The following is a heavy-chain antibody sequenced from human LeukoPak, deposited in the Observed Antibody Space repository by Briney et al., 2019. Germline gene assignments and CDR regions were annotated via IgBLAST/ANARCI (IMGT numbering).Heavy chain of an antibody. V-gene: IGHV3-23*01. Sequence: GGSLSLSCAASGFTCSPCGMTWVRQAPGKGLEWAAAISSSGDSTAHADSVKGRFTISRDNSKNTVFLQMNSLRAEDTAVYYCAKTPGGYLDYWRQGTRVTVSS. CDR3: AKTPGGYLDY. CDR1: GFTCSPCG. J-gene: IGHJ4*02. CDR2: ISSSGDST.